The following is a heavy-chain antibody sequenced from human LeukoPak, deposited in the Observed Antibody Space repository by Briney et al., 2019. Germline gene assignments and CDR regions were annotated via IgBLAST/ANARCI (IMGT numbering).Heavy chain of an antibody. Sequence: SETLSLTCTVSGASISSYYWSWIRQPPGKGLEWIGYIYYSGSPKYNHSLMSRVTMSVDMSKNQFSLKLSSVTAADTAVYYCASTMTTLYNWFDPWGQGTLVTVSS. CDR2: IYYSGSP. CDR3: ASTMTTLYNWFDP. V-gene: IGHV4-59*01. J-gene: IGHJ5*02. CDR1: GASISSYY. D-gene: IGHD4-17*01.